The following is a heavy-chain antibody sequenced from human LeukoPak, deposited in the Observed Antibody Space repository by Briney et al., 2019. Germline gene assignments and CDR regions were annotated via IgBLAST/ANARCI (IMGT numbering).Heavy chain of an antibody. Sequence: SQTLSLTCTVSGGSISSGGYYWSWIRQHPGKGLEWIGYIYYRGSTYYNPSLKSRVTISVDTSKNQFSLKLSSVTAADTAVYYCARGAPDDYGDYHYADYWGQGTLVTVSS. D-gene: IGHD4-17*01. CDR3: ARGAPDDYGDYHYADY. V-gene: IGHV4-31*03. CDR1: GGSISSGGYY. J-gene: IGHJ4*02. CDR2: IYYRGST.